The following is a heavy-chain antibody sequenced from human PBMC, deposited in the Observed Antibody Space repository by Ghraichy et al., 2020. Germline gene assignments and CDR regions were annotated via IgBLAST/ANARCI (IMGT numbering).Heavy chain of an antibody. CDR3: AKSYRGWYGGYFQH. D-gene: IGHD6-19*01. CDR1: GFTFSSYA. J-gene: IGHJ1*01. CDR2: ISGSGGST. V-gene: IGHV3-23*01. Sequence: LSLTCAASGFTFSSYAMSWVRQAPGKGLEWVSAISGSGGSTYYADSVKGRFTISRDNSKNTLYLQMNSLRAEDTAVYYCAKSYRGWYGGYFQHWGQGTLVTVSS.